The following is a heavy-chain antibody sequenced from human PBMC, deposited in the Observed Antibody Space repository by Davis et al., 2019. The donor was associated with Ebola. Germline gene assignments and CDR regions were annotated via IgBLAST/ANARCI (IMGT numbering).Heavy chain of an antibody. V-gene: IGHV4-34*01. CDR2: INHSGST. J-gene: IGHJ5*02. CDR3: ARGKGGQRGWFDP. D-gene: IGHD2-2*01. CDR1: GGSFSGYY. Sequence: MPSETLSPTCAVYGGSFSGYYWSWIRQPPGKGLEWIGEINHSGSTNYNSSLKSRVTLSVDTSKNQFSLKLSSVTAADTAVYYCARGKGGQRGWFDPWGQGTLVTVSS.